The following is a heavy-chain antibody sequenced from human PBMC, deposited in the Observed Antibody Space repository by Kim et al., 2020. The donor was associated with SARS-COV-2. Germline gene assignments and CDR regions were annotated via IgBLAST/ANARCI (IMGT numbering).Heavy chain of an antibody. D-gene: IGHD6-19*01. CDR3: AVAGAGDFDI. Sequence: DEYYVDSVKGRFTISRDNAKKALYLQLNSRRVEDTAMYYCAVAGAGDFDIWGQGTAVTVSS. J-gene: IGHJ3*02. V-gene: IGHV3-7*01. CDR2: DE.